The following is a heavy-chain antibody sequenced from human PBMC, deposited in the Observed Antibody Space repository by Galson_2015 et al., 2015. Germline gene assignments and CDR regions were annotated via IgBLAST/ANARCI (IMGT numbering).Heavy chain of an antibody. D-gene: IGHD2-15*01. CDR2: ISSSSSYI. V-gene: IGHV3-21*01. CDR1: GFTFSSYS. Sequence: SLRLSCAASGFTFSSYSMNWVRQAPGKGLEWVSPISSSSSYIYYADTVKGRFTISRDNARNSLYLQMNGLRAEDTAVYYCARAYCSGGSCYLEKPSYYFDYWGQGTLVTVSS. J-gene: IGHJ4*02. CDR3: ARAYCSGGSCYLEKPSYYFDY.